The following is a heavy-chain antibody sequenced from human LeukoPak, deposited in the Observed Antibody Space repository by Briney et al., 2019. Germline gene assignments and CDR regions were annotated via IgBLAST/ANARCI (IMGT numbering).Heavy chain of an antibody. V-gene: IGHV1-2*02. D-gene: IGHD6-13*01. Sequence: ASVKVPCKASGYTFTGYYMHWVRQAPGQGLEWMGWINPNSGGTNYAQKFQGRVTMTRDTSISTAYMELSRLRSDDTAVYYCASSGYSSSWYSETRSHYYYYYMDVWGKGTTVTVSS. CDR1: GYTFTGYY. J-gene: IGHJ6*03. CDR3: ASSGYSSSWYSETRSHYYYYYMDV. CDR2: INPNSGGT.